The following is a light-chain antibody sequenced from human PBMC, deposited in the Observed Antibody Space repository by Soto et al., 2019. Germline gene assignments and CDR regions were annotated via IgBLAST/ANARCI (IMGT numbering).Light chain of an antibody. CDR1: QSISSW. CDR2: DAS. CDR3: QQYNRPPYT. J-gene: IGKJ2*01. V-gene: IGKV1-5*01. Sequence: DIQMTQSPSTLSASVGDRVTITCRASQSISSWLAWYQQKPGKAPKLLTYDASSLESGVPSRFSGSGSGTEFALTISSLQPDDFATYYCQQYNRPPYTFGQGTKLEIK.